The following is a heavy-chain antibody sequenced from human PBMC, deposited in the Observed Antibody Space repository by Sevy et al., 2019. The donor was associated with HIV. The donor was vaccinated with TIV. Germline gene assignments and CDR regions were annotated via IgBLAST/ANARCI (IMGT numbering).Heavy chain of an antibody. J-gene: IGHJ4*02. D-gene: IGHD6-13*01. CDR2: ISWNSGSI. CDR1: GFTFDDYA. V-gene: IGHV3-9*01. CDR3: AKIAAAGTGYYFDY. Sequence: GGSLRLSCAASGFTFDDYAMHWVRQAPGKGLKWVSGISWNSGSIGYADSVKGRFTISRDNAKNSLYLQMNSLRAEDTALYYCAKIAAAGTGYYFDYWGQRTLVTVSS.